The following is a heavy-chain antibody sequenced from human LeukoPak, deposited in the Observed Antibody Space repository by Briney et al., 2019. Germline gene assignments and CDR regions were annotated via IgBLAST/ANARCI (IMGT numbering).Heavy chain of an antibody. CDR2: ISYDGSNK. CDR1: GFTFSSYG. J-gene: IGHJ4*02. D-gene: IGHD3-10*01. Sequence: GGSLRLSCAASGFTFSSYGMHWVRQAPGKGLEWVAVISYDGSNKYYAGSVKGRFTISRDNSKNTLYLQMNSLRAEDTAVYYCAKDPGGDYWGQGTLVTVSS. V-gene: IGHV3-30*18. CDR3: AKDPGGDY.